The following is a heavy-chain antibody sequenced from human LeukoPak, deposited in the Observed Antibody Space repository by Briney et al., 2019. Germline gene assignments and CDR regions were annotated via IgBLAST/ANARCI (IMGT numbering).Heavy chain of an antibody. V-gene: IGHV4-61*02. D-gene: IGHD3-10*01. CDR1: GGSISSGSYY. CDR2: IYTSGST. Sequence: PSQTLSLTCTVSGGSISSGSYYWSWIRQPAGKGLEWIGRIYTSGSTNYNPSLKSRVTISVDTSKNQFSLKLSSVTAADTAVYYCARHRRIGITMVRSAWFDPWGQGTLVTVSS. CDR3: ARHRRIGITMVRSAWFDP. J-gene: IGHJ5*02.